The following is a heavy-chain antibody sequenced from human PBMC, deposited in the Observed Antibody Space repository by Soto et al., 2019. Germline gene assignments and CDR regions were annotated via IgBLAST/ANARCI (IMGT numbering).Heavy chain of an antibody. CDR2: ISYDGSNK. CDR1: GFTFSSYG. CDR3: AKGEVGGGVIAFDEYYYYMDV. Sequence: GGSLRLSCAASGFTFSSYGMHWVRQAPGKGLEWVAVISYDGSNKYYADSVKGRFTISRDNSKNTLYLQMNSLRAEDTAVYYCAKGEVGGGVIAFDEYYYYMDVWGKGTTVTVSS. D-gene: IGHD3-16*02. J-gene: IGHJ6*03. V-gene: IGHV3-30*18.